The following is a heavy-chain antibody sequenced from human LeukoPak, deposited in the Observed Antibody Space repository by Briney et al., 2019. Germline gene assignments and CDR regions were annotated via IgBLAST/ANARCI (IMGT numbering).Heavy chain of an antibody. J-gene: IGHJ4*02. CDR2: ISGSGDNT. CDR1: GFSFSSYA. Sequence: GGSLRLSCAASGFSFSSYAMGWVRQAPGKGLEWVSSISGSGDNTYYAESVKGRFTVSRDNAKNSLYLQMDSLRAEDTAVYYCARGGTFVSDYWGQGTLVTVSS. D-gene: IGHD1-1*01. V-gene: IGHV3-23*01. CDR3: ARGGTFVSDY.